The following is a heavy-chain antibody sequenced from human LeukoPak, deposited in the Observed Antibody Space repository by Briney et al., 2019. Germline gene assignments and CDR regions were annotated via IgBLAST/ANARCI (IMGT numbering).Heavy chain of an antibody. CDR1: GYSFTNYW. CDR3: ARRGAGSGYWYLDL. CDR2: IYPGDSDT. D-gene: IGHD1-26*01. Sequence: GEFLKISCKGSGYSFTNYWIGWVRQMPGKGLEWVGIIYPGDSDTIYSPSFQGQVTVSADKSIDTAYLRWSSLKASDTAIYYCARRGAGSGYWYLDLWGRGTLVTVSS. J-gene: IGHJ2*01. V-gene: IGHV5-51*01.